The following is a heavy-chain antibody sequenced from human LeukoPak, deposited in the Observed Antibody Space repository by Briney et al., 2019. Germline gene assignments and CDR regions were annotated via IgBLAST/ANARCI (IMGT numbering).Heavy chain of an antibody. CDR1: GFTFSTYN. D-gene: IGHD1-1*01. V-gene: IGHV3-21*01. CDR3: ARDRGNWNDARRSAFDI. J-gene: IGHJ3*02. CDR2: ISSSSSYI. Sequence: NPGGSLRLSCAASGFTFSTYNMNWVRQAPGKGLEWVSSISSSSSYIYYADSVKGRFTISRDNAKNSLYLQMNSLRAEDTAVYYCARDRGNWNDARRSAFDIWGQGTMVTVSS.